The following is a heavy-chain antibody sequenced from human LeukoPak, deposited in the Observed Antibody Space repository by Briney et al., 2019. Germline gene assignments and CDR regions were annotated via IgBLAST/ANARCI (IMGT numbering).Heavy chain of an antibody. D-gene: IGHD3-3*01. V-gene: IGHV1-69*01. Sequence: SSVKVSCKASGGTFSSYAISWVRQAPGQGLEWMGGIIPIFGTANYAQKFQGRVTITADESTSTAYMELSSLRSEDTAVYYCAGPLNYDFWSAVKGGYYYSYMDVWGKGTTVTVSS. CDR1: GGTFSSYA. CDR3: AGPLNYDFWSAVKGGYYYSYMDV. CDR2: IIPIFGTA. J-gene: IGHJ6*03.